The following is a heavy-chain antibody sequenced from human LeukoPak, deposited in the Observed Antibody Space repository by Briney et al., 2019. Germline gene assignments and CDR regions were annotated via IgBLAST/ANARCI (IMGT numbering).Heavy chain of an antibody. V-gene: IGHV4-61*01. D-gene: IGHD6-13*01. J-gene: IGHJ6*02. CDR1: GGSVSSGSYY. CDR3: ATLYSSSRYYYYYGMDV. CDR2: IYYSGST. Sequence: PSETLSLTCTVSGGSVSSGSYYWSWIRQPPGKGLEWIGYIYYSGSTNYNPSLKSRVTISVDTSKNQFSLKLSSVTAADTAVYYCATLYSSSRYYYYYGMDVGGQGTTVTVSS.